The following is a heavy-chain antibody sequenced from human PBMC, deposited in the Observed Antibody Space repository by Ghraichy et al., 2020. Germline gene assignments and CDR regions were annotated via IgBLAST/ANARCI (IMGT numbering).Heavy chain of an antibody. CDR2: ISGSGGST. V-gene: IGHV3-23*01. Sequence: GGSLRLSCAASGFTFSSYAMSWVRQAPGKGLEWVSAISGSGGSTYYADSVKGRFTISRDNSKNTLYLQMNSLRAEDTAVYYCAKDVLMHYDSSGYDYWGQGTLVTVSS. J-gene: IGHJ4*02. D-gene: IGHD3-22*01. CDR3: AKDVLMHYDSSGYDY. CDR1: GFTFSSYA.